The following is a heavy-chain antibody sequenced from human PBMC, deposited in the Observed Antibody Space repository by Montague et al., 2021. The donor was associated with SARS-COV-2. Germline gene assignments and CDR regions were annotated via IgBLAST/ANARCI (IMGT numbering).Heavy chain of an antibody. J-gene: IGHJ6*01. CDR3: ASGIYPSGSYYNRYYYGLNT. Sequence: SETLSLTCAVYGGSLSGYYWSWIRQPREKGLEWIGEINQSANTKXNPXLKSPVTISIDTSKNQFSLKMTSVTAADTATYYCASGIYPSGSYYNRYYYGLNTWG. CDR1: GGSLSGYY. D-gene: IGHD3-10*01. V-gene: IGHV4-34*01. CDR2: INQSANT.